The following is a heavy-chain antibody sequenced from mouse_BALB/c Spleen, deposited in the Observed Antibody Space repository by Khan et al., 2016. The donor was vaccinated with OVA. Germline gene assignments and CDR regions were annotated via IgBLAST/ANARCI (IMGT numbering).Heavy chain of an antibody. CDR3: ARGDGYYVYFDY. CDR1: GYTFTYYV. D-gene: IGHD2-3*01. J-gene: IGHJ2*01. V-gene: IGHV1-77*01. CDR2: IYPGSDNA. Sequence: QVQLKESGPELVKPGASVKMSCKASGYTFTYYVITWVKQRTGQGLEWIGEIYPGSDNAYYTERFKGKATLTADKSPNTTHMQLSSLTSEDSAVYFCARGDGYYVYFDYWGQGTTLTVSS.